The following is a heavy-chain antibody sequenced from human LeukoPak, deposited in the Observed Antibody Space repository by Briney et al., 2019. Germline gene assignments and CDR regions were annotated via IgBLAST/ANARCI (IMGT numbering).Heavy chain of an antibody. J-gene: IGHJ4*02. CDR1: GFTFDDYA. D-gene: IGHD1-26*01. V-gene: IGHV3-9*01. CDR2: ISWNSGSI. Sequence: PGGSLRLSCAASGFTFDDYAMYWVRQAPGKGLEWVSGISWNSGSIGYADSVKGRFTISRDNAKNSLYLQMNSLRAEDTALYYCAKDALLVGATPIFDYWGQGTLVTVSS. CDR3: AKDALLVGATPIFDY.